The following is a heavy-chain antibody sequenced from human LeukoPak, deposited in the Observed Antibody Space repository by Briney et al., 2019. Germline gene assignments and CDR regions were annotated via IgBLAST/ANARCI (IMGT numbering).Heavy chain of an antibody. Sequence: PSETLSLTCAVYGGSFSGYYWSWIRQPPGKGLEWIGEINHSGSTNYNPSLKSRVTISVDTSKNQFSLKLSSVTAADTAVYYCARGPKLTSKYFQHWGQGTLVTVSS. J-gene: IGHJ1*01. CDR1: GGSFSGYY. V-gene: IGHV4-34*01. CDR2: INHSGST. D-gene: IGHD1-26*01. CDR3: ARGPKLTSKYFQH.